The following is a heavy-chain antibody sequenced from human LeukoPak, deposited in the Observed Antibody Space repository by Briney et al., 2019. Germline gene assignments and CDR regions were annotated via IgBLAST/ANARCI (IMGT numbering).Heavy chain of an antibody. Sequence: SQTLSLTCTVSGGSISSGGYYWSWIRQPPGKGLEWIGYIYHSGSTYYNPSLKSRVTMSVDTSKNQFSLKLSSVTAADTAVYYCARGPFRAAAGMVGYFQHWGQGTLVTVSS. J-gene: IGHJ1*01. CDR2: IYHSGST. CDR3: ARGPFRAAAGMVGYFQH. CDR1: GGSISSGGYY. D-gene: IGHD6-13*01. V-gene: IGHV4-30-2*01.